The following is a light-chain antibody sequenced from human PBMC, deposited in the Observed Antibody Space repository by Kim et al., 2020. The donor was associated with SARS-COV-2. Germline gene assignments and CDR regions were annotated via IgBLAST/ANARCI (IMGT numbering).Light chain of an antibody. Sequence: GQSVTISCTGLSSDANPYNRVSWYQQAPGTAPKLIIYEVSNRPSGVPDRFSGSKSGNSASLTISGLQAEDEAHYYCTSYIGATTLVFGGGTQLTVL. CDR2: EVS. J-gene: IGLJ3*02. CDR3: TSYIGATTLV. V-gene: IGLV2-18*02. CDR1: SSDANPYNR.